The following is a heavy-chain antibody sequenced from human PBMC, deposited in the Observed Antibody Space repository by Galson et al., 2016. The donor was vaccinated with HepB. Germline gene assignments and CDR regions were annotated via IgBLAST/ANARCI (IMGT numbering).Heavy chain of an antibody. CDR1: GFTFDGYH. D-gene: IGHD6-19*01. V-gene: IGHV3-23*01. J-gene: IGHJ1*01. CDR2: VSGNGLYT. Sequence: SLRLSCAGSGFTFDGYHMNWVRQAPGKGLEWVSSVSGNGLYTYHADSVKGRFTISRDNSKNTLFLQMNSLRAEDTAEYYCVKGGAGHASGWKHWGQGTLVTVSS. CDR3: VKGGAGHASGWKH.